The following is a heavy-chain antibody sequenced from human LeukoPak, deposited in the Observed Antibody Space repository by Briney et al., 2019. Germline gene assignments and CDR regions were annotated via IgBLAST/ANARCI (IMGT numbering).Heavy chain of an antibody. D-gene: IGHD1-14*01. J-gene: IGHJ3*02. V-gene: IGHV4-59*08. CDR2: SRHSGET. Sequence: SETLSLTCTVSGDSVSNSYWSWIRQPPGKGLEWIAYSRHSGETKYNPSLKSRITISVDTSKNQVSLKLSSVTAADTAVYYCARQPAGTAAFDIWGQGTTVTVSA. CDR3: ARQPAGTAAFDI. CDR1: GDSVSNSY.